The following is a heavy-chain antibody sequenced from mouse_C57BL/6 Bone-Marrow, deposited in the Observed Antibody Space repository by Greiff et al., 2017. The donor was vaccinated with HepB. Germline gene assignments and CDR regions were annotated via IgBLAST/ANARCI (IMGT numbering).Heavy chain of an antibody. CDR2: ISDGGSYT. Sequence: EVKLMESGGGLVKPGGSLKLSCAASGFTFSSYAMSWVRQTPEKRLEWVATISDGGSYTYYPDNVKGRFTISRDNAKNNLYLQMSHLKSEDTAMYYCARGRPWFAYWGQGTLVTVSA. D-gene: IGHD3-3*01. V-gene: IGHV5-4*03. CDR3: ARGRPWFAY. J-gene: IGHJ3*01. CDR1: GFTFSSYA.